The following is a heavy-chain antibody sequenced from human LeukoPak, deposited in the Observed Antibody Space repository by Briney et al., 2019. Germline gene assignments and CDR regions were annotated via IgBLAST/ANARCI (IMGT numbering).Heavy chain of an antibody. Sequence: GAPVTVSCKASGYSFTSYGISWVRQAPGQGLEWMGWISAYNGNTKYAQKLQGRVTMTTDTSTSTAYMELRSLRYDDTAVYYCARVAPVVVAATPFDYWDQGTLVTVSS. V-gene: IGHV1-18*01. CDR1: GYSFTSYG. CDR2: ISAYNGNT. CDR3: ARVAPVVVAATPFDY. D-gene: IGHD2-15*01. J-gene: IGHJ4*02.